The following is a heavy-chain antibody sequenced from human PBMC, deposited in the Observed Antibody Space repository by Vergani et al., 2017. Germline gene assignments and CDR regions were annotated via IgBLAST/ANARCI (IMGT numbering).Heavy chain of an antibody. CDR2: VFTTGRT. J-gene: IGHJ4*02. D-gene: IGHD4-23*01. V-gene: IGHV4-61*02. Sequence: QVQLQESGPGLVKPSQTLTLTCDVSGASISTGGFYWSLIRQPAGKGLEWIGRVFTTGRTTYNPSFEGRVTMSADPSNNRISLKMTSLTAADTAVYYCARERYQLLHDYWGQGTLVSVSA. CDR3: ARERYQLLHDY. CDR1: GASISTGGFY.